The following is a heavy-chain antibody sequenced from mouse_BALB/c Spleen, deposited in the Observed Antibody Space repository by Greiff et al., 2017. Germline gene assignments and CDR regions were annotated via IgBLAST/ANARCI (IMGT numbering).Heavy chain of an antibody. Sequence: EVQLVESGGGLVKLGGSLKLSCAASGFTFSSYYMSWVRQTPEKRLELVAAINSNGGSTYYPDTVKGRFTISRDNAKNTLYLQMSSLKSEDTALYYCARGNDYLDYWGQGTTLTVSS. J-gene: IGHJ2*01. V-gene: IGHV5-6-2*01. CDR1: GFTFSSYY. CDR2: INSNGGST. D-gene: IGHD2-1*01. CDR3: ARGNDYLDY.